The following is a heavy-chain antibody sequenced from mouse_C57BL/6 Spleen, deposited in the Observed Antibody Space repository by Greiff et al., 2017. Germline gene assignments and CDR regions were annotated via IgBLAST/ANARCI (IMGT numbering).Heavy chain of an antibody. Sequence: EVQLQQSGPELVKPGASVKISCKASGYTFTDYYMNWVKQSHGKSLEWIGDINPNNGGTSYNQKFKGKATLTVDKSSSTAYMELRSLTSEDSAVYYCARWGKHGDYWGQGTTLTVSS. V-gene: IGHV1-26*01. CDR3: ARWGKHGDY. CDR2: INPNNGGT. J-gene: IGHJ2*01. CDR1: GYTFTDYY.